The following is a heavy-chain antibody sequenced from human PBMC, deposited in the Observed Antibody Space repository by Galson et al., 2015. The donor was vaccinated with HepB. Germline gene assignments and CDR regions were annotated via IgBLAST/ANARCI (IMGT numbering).Heavy chain of an antibody. Sequence: SLRLSCAASGFTFSSYSMNWVRQAPGKGLEWVSYISSSSSTIYYADSVKGRFTISRDNAKNSLYLQMNSLRDEDTAVYYCAREDTAMVTGHFDYWGQGTLVTVSS. CDR3: AREDTAMVTGHFDY. J-gene: IGHJ4*02. D-gene: IGHD5-18*01. V-gene: IGHV3-48*02. CDR1: GFTFSSYS. CDR2: ISSSSSTI.